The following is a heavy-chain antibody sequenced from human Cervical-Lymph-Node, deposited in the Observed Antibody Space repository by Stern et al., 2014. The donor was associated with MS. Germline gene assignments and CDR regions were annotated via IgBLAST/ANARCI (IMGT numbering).Heavy chain of an antibody. Sequence: QLVQSGGGLVKPGRSLRLSCAASGFTFSTYAMHWVRQAPGKGLAWVSVISYDGSNKTYAGSLKGRFTISTDHSHKTVSLSLNSPRAEGTAVYYCARNRIQLLRGYGYFDLWGRGALVTVSS. CDR2: ISYDGSNK. CDR1: GFTFSTYA. CDR3: ARNRIQLLRGYGYFDL. V-gene: IGHV3-30-3*01. J-gene: IGHJ2*01. D-gene: IGHD5-18*01.